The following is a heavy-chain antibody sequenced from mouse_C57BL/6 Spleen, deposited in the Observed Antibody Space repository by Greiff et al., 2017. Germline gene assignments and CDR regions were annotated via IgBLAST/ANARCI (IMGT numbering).Heavy chain of an antibody. J-gene: IGHJ2*01. V-gene: IGHV1-69*01. D-gene: IGHD4-1*01. CDR3: ARERRDWDGGHYFDY. CDR2: IDPSDSYT. Sequence: QVQLQQPGAELVMPGASVKLSCKASGYTFTSYWMHWVKQRPGQGLEWIGEIDPSDSYTNYNQKFKGKSTLTVDKSSSTAYMQLSSLTSEDSAVYYCARERRDWDGGHYFDYWGQGTTLTVSS. CDR1: GYTFTSYW.